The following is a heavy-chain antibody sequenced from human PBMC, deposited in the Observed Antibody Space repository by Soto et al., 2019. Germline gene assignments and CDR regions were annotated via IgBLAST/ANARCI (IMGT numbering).Heavy chain of an antibody. CDR1: GFSLSTSGVG. J-gene: IGHJ4*02. CDR3: AHRRNYYGSGSYYNYYFDY. Sequence: QITLKESGATLVKPTQTLTLTCTFSGFSLSTSGVGVGWIRQPPGKALEWLALIYWDDDKRYSPSLKSRLTITKDTSKNPVVLTRTNMDPVDTATDYCAHRRNYYGSGSYYNYYFDYWGQGTLVTVSS. CDR2: IYWDDDK. D-gene: IGHD3-10*01. V-gene: IGHV2-5*02.